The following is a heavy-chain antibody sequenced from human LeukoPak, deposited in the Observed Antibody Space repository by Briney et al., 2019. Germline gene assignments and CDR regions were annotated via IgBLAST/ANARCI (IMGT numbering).Heavy chain of an antibody. CDR1: GGSFSGYY. CDR2: ISHSGST. Sequence: SETLSLTCAVYGGSFSGYYWSWIRQPPGKGLEWIGEISHSGSTNYNPSLKSRVTISVDTSKNQFSLKLSSVTAADTAVYYCARLGGYYDSSGYYYRFDYWGQGTLVTVSS. D-gene: IGHD3-22*01. CDR3: ARLGGYYDSSGYYYRFDY. V-gene: IGHV4-34*01. J-gene: IGHJ4*02.